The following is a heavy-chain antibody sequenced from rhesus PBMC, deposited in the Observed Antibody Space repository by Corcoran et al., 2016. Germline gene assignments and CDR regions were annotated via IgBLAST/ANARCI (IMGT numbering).Heavy chain of an antibody. V-gene: IGHV4S11*01. J-gene: IGHJ5-1*01. Sequence: QVQLQESGLGLVKHSETLSLTCTVSGGSISGYYWNWIRHIPVKGLEWIAKIHGSGTTTNYHPCLKSPVTVAVAPSKNQFALNLTSVTAADTAVYYCARQTSGCAVTDVWGPGVLVTVSS. D-gene: IGHD6-31*01. CDR3: ARQTSGCAVTDV. CDR2: IHGSGTTT. CDR1: GGSISGYY.